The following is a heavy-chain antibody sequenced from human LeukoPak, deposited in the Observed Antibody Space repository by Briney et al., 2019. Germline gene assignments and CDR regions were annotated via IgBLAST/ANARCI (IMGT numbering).Heavy chain of an antibody. Sequence: PSETLSLTCAVYGGSFSGYYWSWTRQPPGKGLEWIGEINHSGSTNYNPSLKSRVTISVDTSKNQFSLKLSSVTAADTAVYYCARGPYGIIDYWGQGTLVTVSS. V-gene: IGHV4-34*01. D-gene: IGHD4-17*01. J-gene: IGHJ4*02. CDR2: INHSGST. CDR3: ARGPYGIIDY. CDR1: GGSFSGYY.